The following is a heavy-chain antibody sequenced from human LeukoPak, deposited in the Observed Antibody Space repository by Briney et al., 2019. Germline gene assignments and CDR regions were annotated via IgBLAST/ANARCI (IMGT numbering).Heavy chain of an antibody. J-gene: IGHJ4*02. CDR3: ATDMVGYCNGDGCYSEAY. V-gene: IGHV1-8*01. Sequence: ASVKVSCKASGYTFTSYDINLVRQATGQGLEWMGWINPNSGNTGYAQKFQGGVTMTRNTSISTAYMELTSLSSEDTAVYYCATDMVGYCNGDGCYSEAYWGQGTLVSVSS. CDR1: GYTFTSYD. CDR2: INPNSGNT. D-gene: IGHD2-15*01.